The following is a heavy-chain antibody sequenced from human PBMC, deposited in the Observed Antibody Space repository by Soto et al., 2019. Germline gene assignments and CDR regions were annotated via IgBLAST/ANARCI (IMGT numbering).Heavy chain of an antibody. D-gene: IGHD4-17*01. V-gene: IGHV3-21*06. CDR2: ISTSGTYV. J-gene: IGHJ3*01. CDR3: ATIGDRDGFDL. CDR1: GFAFITYN. Sequence: EVQLVESGGGLVKPGESLRLSCAASGFAFITYNMKWVRQAPGKGLEWVSSISTSGTYVFYAGSVRGRFTIFSDDAKTSLHLPMNSLRAEYTALYYCATIGDRDGFDLWGQGTAVTVSA.